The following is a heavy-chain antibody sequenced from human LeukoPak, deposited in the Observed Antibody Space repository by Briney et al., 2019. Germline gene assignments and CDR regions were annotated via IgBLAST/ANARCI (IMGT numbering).Heavy chain of an antibody. CDR1: GSSISSYY. CDR2: IYYSGST. Sequence: SETLSLTCTVSGSSISSYYWSWIRQPPGKGLEWIGYIYYSGSTNYNPSLKSRVTISVDTSKNQFSLKLSSVTAADTAVYYCAREGSSGTGIGYFDYWGQGTLVTVSS. D-gene: IGHD1-14*01. CDR3: AREGSSGTGIGYFDY. J-gene: IGHJ4*02. V-gene: IGHV4-59*01.